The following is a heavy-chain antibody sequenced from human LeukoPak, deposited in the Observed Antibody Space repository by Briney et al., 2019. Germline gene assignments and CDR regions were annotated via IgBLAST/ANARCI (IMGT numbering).Heavy chain of an antibody. D-gene: IGHD1-26*01. V-gene: IGHV1-69*04. CDR1: GGTFSSYA. CDR3: ARQIVGATFGSLDY. J-gene: IGHJ4*02. Sequence: SVKVSCKASGGTFSSYAISWVRQAPGQGLEWMGRIIPILDIPNSAQTFQGRVTITADKSTTKAYMELSRLRSEDTDVYYCARQIVGATFGSLDYWGQGTLVTVSS. CDR2: IIPILDIP.